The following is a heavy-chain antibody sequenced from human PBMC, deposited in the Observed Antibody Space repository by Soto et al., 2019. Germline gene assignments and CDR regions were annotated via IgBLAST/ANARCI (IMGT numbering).Heavy chain of an antibody. Sequence: GGSLRLSCVASGFTFSNYWMTWVRQAPGKGLEWVANIKQDGSEKYYVDSVKGRFTISRDNAKSSLYLQMNSLRVEDTAVYYCARDQCSRTSCFFDYWGQGVLVTVSS. D-gene: IGHD2-2*01. J-gene: IGHJ4*02. V-gene: IGHV3-7*05. CDR2: IKQDGSEK. CDR1: GFTFSNYW. CDR3: ARDQCSRTSCFFDY.